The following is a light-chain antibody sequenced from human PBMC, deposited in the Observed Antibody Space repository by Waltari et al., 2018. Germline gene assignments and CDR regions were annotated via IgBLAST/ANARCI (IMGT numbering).Light chain of an antibody. V-gene: IGKV1-33*01. CDR1: HDISNY. Sequence: DIQMTQSPSSLSASVGDRVTITCQASHDISNYLNWYQQKPGKAPKLLIYDASNLETGVPSRFSGSGSGTDFTLTISRLEPEDFAVYYCHLSGGSPRTFGGGTKVEIK. CDR3: HLSGGSPRT. CDR2: DAS. J-gene: IGKJ4*01.